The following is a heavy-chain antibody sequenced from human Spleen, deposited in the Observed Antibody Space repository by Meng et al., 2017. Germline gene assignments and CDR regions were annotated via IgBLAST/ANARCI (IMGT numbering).Heavy chain of an antibody. V-gene: IGHV1-69*05. CDR2: IMPMYPTP. D-gene: IGHD1-26*01. J-gene: IGHJ4*02. CDR3: AKSGAWDLPGRPLHYFDY. Sequence: QSGTRVKMPWPSVKITCTASAITFSNNAVSWLRQAPGQGLQWMGGIMPMYPTPTYTQRFQGRLTISIDGSTSTAYMELTNLTPDDTAVYYCAKSGAWDLPGRPLHYFDYWGQGALVTVSS. CDR1: AITFSNNA.